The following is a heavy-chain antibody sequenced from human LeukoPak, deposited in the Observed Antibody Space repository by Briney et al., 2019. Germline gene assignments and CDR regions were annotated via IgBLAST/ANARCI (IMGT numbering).Heavy chain of an antibody. CDR2: ISYSGST. V-gene: IGHV4-59*01. J-gene: IGHJ5*02. CDR1: GGSISSYY. CDR3: AREPGFDSSGYLNWFDP. D-gene: IGHD3-22*01. Sequence: PSETLSLTCTVSGGSISSYYWSWIRQPPGKGLEGIACISYSGSTKYNPSLKRRVTISVDTSKNHLSLKLSSVTAADTAVYYCAREPGFDSSGYLNWFDPWGQGTLVTVSS.